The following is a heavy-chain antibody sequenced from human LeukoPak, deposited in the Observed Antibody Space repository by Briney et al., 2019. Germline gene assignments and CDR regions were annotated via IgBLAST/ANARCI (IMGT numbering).Heavy chain of an antibody. Sequence: SETLSLTCTVSGYSISSGYYWGWIRQPPGKGLEWIGSIYHSGSTYYNPSLKSRVTISVDTSKNQCSLKLSSVTAADTAVYYCARERTGYSSSWDWGQGTLVTVSS. CDR3: ARERTGYSSSWD. J-gene: IGHJ4*02. V-gene: IGHV4-38-2*02. D-gene: IGHD6-13*01. CDR1: GYSISSGYY. CDR2: IYHSGST.